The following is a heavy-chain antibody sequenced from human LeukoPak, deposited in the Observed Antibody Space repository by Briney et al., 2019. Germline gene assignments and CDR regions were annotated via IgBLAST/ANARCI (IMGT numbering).Heavy chain of an antibody. J-gene: IGHJ4*02. D-gene: IGHD3-22*01. CDR2: INPNSGGT. V-gene: IGHV1-2*02. CDR3: AREQYYYDSSGWIDY. CDR1: GYTFTRYY. Sequence: ASVKVSCKPSGYTFTRYYMHWVRQAPGQGLEWMGWINPNSGGTNYAQKFQGRVTMTRDTSISTAYMELSRLRSDDTAVYYCAREQYYYDSSGWIDYWGQGTLVTVSS.